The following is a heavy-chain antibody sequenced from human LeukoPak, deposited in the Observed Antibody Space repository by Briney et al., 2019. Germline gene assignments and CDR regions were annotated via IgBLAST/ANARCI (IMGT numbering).Heavy chain of an antibody. V-gene: IGHV3-53*01. CDR1: GFTVSSNY. CDR2: IYSGGNT. D-gene: IGHD6-13*01. Sequence: GGSLRFSCAASGFTVSSNYMSGVRQAPGKGLEWVSVIYSGGNTYYVDSVKGRFTISRDNSKNTLYLQMNSLRAEDTAVYYCARSLRVAAGALDYWGQGTLVTVSS. CDR3: ARSLRVAAGALDY. J-gene: IGHJ4*02.